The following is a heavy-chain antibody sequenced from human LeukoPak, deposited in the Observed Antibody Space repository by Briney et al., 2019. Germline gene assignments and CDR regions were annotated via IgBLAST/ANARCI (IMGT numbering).Heavy chain of an antibody. CDR2: LRGSGTDT. CDR1: GFTFSTYA. V-gene: IGHV3-23*01. D-gene: IGHD5-12*01. J-gene: IGHJ4*02. CDR3: AKTSRVNTAYDSPFHY. Sequence: GGSLRLSCAASGFTFSTYAMSCVRQAPGKGLEWVSALRGSGTDTYYADSVEGRFTISRDPSKHKLYLQMNSLRAEDTALSYCAKTSRVNTAYDSPFHYWGLGTLVTVSS.